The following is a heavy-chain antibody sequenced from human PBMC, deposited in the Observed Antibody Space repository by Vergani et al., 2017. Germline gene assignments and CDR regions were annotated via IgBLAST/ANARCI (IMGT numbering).Heavy chain of an antibody. Sequence: EVQLLESGGGLVQPGGSLRLSCAASGFTFSSYAMSWVRQVPGKGLEWVSGISGSGGNTYYANSVKGRFTISRDTSKTTLYLQMNSLRADDTAVYYCAKGVYCSSTSCYEGRGYYYGMGVWGQGTTVTFSS. D-gene: IGHD2-2*01. CDR3: AKGVYCSSTSCYEGRGYYYGMGV. CDR2: ISGSGGNT. J-gene: IGHJ6*02. V-gene: IGHV3-23*01. CDR1: GFTFSSYA.